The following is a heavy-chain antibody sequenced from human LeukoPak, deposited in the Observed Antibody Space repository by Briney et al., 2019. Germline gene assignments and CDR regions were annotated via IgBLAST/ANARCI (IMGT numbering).Heavy chain of an antibody. D-gene: IGHD6-19*01. CDR1: GYTFTSYG. Sequence: ASVKVSCKASGYTFTSYGISWVRQAPGQGLEWMGWISAYNGSTNYAQKLQGRVTMTTDTSTSTAYMELRSLRSDDTAVYYCARSPYSSGWYLYMDVWGKGTTVTVSS. CDR3: ARSPYSSGWYLYMDV. CDR2: ISAYNGST. J-gene: IGHJ6*03. V-gene: IGHV1-18*01.